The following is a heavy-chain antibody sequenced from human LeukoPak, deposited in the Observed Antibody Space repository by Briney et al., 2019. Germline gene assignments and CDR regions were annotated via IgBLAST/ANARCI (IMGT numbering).Heavy chain of an antibody. D-gene: IGHD3-22*01. Sequence: PGGSLRLSCAASGFTFSSYGMHWVRQAPGKGLEWVAVIWYDGSKKYYADSVRGRFTISRDNSKNKVFLQMNSQRAEDTAVYYCARSSVATALFSIDYWGQGTLVTVSS. CDR3: ARSSVATALFSIDY. J-gene: IGHJ4*02. CDR2: IWYDGSKK. V-gene: IGHV3-33*01. CDR1: GFTFSSYG.